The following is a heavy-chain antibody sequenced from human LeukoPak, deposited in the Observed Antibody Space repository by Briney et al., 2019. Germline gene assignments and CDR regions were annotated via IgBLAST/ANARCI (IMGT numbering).Heavy chain of an antibody. D-gene: IGHD3-3*01. J-gene: IGHJ3*02. CDR1: GFTVSSNY. Sequence: GGSLRLSCAASGFTVSSNYMSWVRQAPGKGLEWVSLIYSSGDTYYADSVKGRFTISRDNAKNSLYLQMNSLRVEDTAVYYCARSMVGEWLFLALDIWGQGTKVTVSS. V-gene: IGHV3-53*01. CDR2: IYSSGDT. CDR3: ARSMVGEWLFLALDI.